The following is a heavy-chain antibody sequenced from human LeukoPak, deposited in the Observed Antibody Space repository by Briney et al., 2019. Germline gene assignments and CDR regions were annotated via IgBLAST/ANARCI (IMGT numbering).Heavy chain of an antibody. CDR2: IYYSGST. CDR1: GGSISTSSFY. CDR3: ARRSTNWGSYAFDI. Sequence: SETLSLTCTVSGGSISTSSFYWGWIRQPPGKGLEWIGSIYYSGSTYYNPSLKSRVTISVDKSKNQFSLKLSSVTAADTAVYYCARRSTNWGSYAFDIWGQGTMVTVSS. V-gene: IGHV4-39*07. D-gene: IGHD7-27*01. J-gene: IGHJ3*02.